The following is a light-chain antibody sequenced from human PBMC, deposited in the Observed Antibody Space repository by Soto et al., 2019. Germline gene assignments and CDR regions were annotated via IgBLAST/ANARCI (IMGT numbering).Light chain of an antibody. CDR3: QHYHSYPWT. CDR1: QTINNW. CDR2: HAS. V-gene: IGKV1-5*01. Sequence: DIQMTQSPSTLSASIGDRVTITCRASQTINNWLAWYQQKPGTAPNLLIYHASNLETGVPSRFSGSAFGTDFTLTIRSLQPPDFATYYCQHYHSYPWTFGQGTKVQIK. J-gene: IGKJ1*01.